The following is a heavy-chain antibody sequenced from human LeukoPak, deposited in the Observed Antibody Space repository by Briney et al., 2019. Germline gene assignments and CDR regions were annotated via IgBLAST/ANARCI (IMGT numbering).Heavy chain of an antibody. CDR3: ALRTRYTVTTAY. D-gene: IGHD4-17*01. Sequence: GGSLRLSCAASGFTFSDYYMSWIRQAPGKGLEWVSYISSSGSTIYYADSVKGRFTISRDNAKNSLYLQMNSLRAEDTAVYYYALRTRYTVTTAYWGQGTLVTVSS. CDR1: GFTFSDYY. J-gene: IGHJ4*02. CDR2: ISSSGSTI. V-gene: IGHV3-11*01.